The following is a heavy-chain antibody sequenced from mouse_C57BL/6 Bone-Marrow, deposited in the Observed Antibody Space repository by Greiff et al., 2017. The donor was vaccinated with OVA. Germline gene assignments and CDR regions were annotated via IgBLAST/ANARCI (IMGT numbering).Heavy chain of an antibody. V-gene: IGHV1-7*01. Sequence: VKLQESGAELAKPGASVKLSCKASGYTFTSYWMHWVKQRPGQGLEWIGYINPSSGYTKYNQKFKDKATLTADKSSRTAYMQLSILTYEYSAVYYCARWITTVAYYAMDYWGQGTSVTVSS. D-gene: IGHD1-1*01. CDR2: INPSSGYT. CDR3: ARWITTVAYYAMDY. J-gene: IGHJ4*01. CDR1: GYTFTSYW.